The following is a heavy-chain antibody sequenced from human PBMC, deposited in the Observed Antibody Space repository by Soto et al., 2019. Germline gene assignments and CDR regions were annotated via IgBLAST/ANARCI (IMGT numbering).Heavy chain of an antibody. D-gene: IGHD3-9*01. J-gene: IGHJ4*02. CDR3: ARYFKAGSDY. CDR2: IYHSGRT. Sequence: QVQLQESGPGLVKPSGTLSLTCAVSGGSSSSRNWWSWVRQPPGKGLEWIGEIYHSGRTNYNPSLNSRVTIAVDKSTNQFPLTLSRVTAADTAVDYCARYFKAGSDYWGQGTLVTVSS. CDR1: GGSSSSRNW. V-gene: IGHV4-4*02.